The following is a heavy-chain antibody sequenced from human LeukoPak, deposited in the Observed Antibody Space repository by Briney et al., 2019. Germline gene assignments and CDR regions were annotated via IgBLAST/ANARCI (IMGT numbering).Heavy chain of an antibody. V-gene: IGHV3-7*01. CDR1: GFTFSSYG. CDR3: ARDKEEMIRAPYAFGI. CDR2: INQIGSEK. D-gene: IGHD3-22*01. Sequence: GGSLRLSCAASGFTFSSYGMNWVRQAPGNRLEWVANINQIGSEKYYVDSVKGRFTISRDNAKNSLYLQMNSLRAEDTAVYYCARDKEEMIRAPYAFGIWGQGTMVTVSS. J-gene: IGHJ3*02.